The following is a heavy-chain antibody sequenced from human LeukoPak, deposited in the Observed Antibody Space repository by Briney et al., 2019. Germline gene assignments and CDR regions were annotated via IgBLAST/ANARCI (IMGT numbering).Heavy chain of an antibody. CDR2: IYYSGST. Sequence: PSETLSLTCTVSGGSISSYYWSWIRQPPGKGLEWIGYIYYSGSTNYNPSLKSRVTISVDTSKNQFSLKLSSVTAADTAVYYCARAGGYYSYYYGMDVWGQGTTVTVSS. J-gene: IGHJ6*02. CDR3: ARAGGYYSYYYGMDV. V-gene: IGHV4-59*01. CDR1: GGSISSYY. D-gene: IGHD3-10*01.